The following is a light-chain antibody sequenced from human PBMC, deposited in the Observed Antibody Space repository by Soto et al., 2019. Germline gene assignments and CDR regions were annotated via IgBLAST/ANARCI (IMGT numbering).Light chain of an antibody. CDR3: QSYDSRLSGYVV. Sequence: QSVLTQPPSVSAAPGQTVTISCTGSGSNIGAGYDVHWYQHLPGRAPKLLIYGNIIRPSGVPDRFSASKSGTSASLAITGLQAEDEGDYYCQSYDSRLSGYVVFGGGTKGTVL. V-gene: IGLV1-40*01. J-gene: IGLJ2*01. CDR2: GNI. CDR1: GSNIGAGYD.